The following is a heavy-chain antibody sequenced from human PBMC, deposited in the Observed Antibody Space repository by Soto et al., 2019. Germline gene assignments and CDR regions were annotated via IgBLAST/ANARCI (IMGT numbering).Heavy chain of an antibody. J-gene: IGHJ3*02. Sequence: EVQLVESGGGLVQPGGSLRLSCAASGFTFSTYSMTWVRQAPGKGLEWLSYITGGSSTIFYADSVKGRFTISRDNAKNSVYLQMNSLRAEDTAVYYCASWLIAIHAFDIWGQGTLVTVSS. V-gene: IGHV3-48*01. CDR1: GFTFSTYS. CDR3: ASWLIAIHAFDI. CDR2: ITGGSSTI. D-gene: IGHD2-21*01.